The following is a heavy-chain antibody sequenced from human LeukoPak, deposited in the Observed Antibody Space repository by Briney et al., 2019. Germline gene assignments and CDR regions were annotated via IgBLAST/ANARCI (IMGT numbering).Heavy chain of an antibody. Sequence: ASVKVFCEASGGTCSSYAISWVRQAPGQGLEWMGGIIPIFGIANYAQKFQGRVTITADESTSTAYMELSSLRSEDTAVYYCARASSRYYYYMDVWGKGTTVTVSS. CDR2: IIPIFGIA. D-gene: IGHD6-13*01. CDR1: GGTCSSYA. J-gene: IGHJ6*03. V-gene: IGHV1-69*13. CDR3: ARASSRYYYYMDV.